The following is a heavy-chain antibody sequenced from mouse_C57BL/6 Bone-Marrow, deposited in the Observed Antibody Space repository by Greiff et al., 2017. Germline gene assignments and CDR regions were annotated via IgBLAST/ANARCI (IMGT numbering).Heavy chain of an antibody. Sequence: MQLKESGAELVRPGASVKLSCTASGFNIKDDYMHWVKQRPEQGLEWIGWIDPENGDTEYASKFQGKATITADTSSNTAYLQLSSLTSEDTAVYYCTFITTVPGDYWGQGTTLTVSS. CDR1: GFNIKDDY. J-gene: IGHJ2*01. CDR2: IDPENGDT. CDR3: TFITTVPGDY. V-gene: IGHV14-4*01. D-gene: IGHD1-1*01.